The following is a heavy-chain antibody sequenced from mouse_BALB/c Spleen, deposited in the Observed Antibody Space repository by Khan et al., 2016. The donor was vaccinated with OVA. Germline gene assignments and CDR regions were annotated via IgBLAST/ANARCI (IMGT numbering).Heavy chain of an antibody. V-gene: IGHV3-8*02. CDR2: MIYTGYT. Sequence: EVQLQESGPSLVKPSQTLSLTCSVTGDSITSGYWSWIRKFPGNKLEYMGYMIYTGYTDYNPSPKSRLAITRHTSKNQYYLHLNSVTTEDTATYYCARSTYRYAFAYWGQGTLVTVSA. CDR3: ARSTYRYAFAY. J-gene: IGHJ3*01. D-gene: IGHD2-14*01. CDR1: GDSITSGY.